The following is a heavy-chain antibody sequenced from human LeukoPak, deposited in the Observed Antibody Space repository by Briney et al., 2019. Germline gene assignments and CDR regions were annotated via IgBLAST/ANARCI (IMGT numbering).Heavy chain of an antibody. CDR2: IYYSGST. CDR3: ARYSSGWEAVDY. J-gene: IGHJ4*02. CDR1: GGSISSSSYY. V-gene: IGHV4-39*07. D-gene: IGHD6-19*01. Sequence: SETLSLTCTVSGGSISSSSYYWGWIRQPPGKGLEWIGSIYYSGSTYYNPSLKSRVTISVDRSKNQFSLKLSSVTAADTAVYYCARYSSGWEAVDYWGQGTLVTVSS.